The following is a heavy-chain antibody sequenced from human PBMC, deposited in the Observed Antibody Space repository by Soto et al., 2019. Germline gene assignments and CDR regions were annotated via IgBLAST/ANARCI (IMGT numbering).Heavy chain of an antibody. Sequence: ASVKVSCKASGYTFTSYYMHWVRQAPGQGLEWMGIINPSGGSTSYAQKFQGRVTMTRDTSTSTVYMELSSLRSEDTAVYYCAISFAGYWHGNYFVYWGQGTLVTVSS. CDR3: AISFAGYWHGNYFVY. V-gene: IGHV1-46*01. CDR1: GYTFTSYY. J-gene: IGHJ4*02. CDR2: INPSGGST. D-gene: IGHD2-21*01.